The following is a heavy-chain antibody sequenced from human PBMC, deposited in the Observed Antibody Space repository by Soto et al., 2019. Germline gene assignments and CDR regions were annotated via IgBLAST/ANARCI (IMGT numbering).Heavy chain of an antibody. D-gene: IGHD5-12*01. V-gene: IGHV4-59*08. CDR1: GGSISSYY. Sequence: SETLSLTCTVSGGSISSYYWSWIRQPPGKGLEWIGYIYYSGSTNYNPSLKSRVTISVDTSKNQFSLKLSHLTAADTAVYYCARYYGGYPDYWGQGTPVIVSS. CDR3: ARYYGGYPDY. J-gene: IGHJ4*02. CDR2: IYYSGST.